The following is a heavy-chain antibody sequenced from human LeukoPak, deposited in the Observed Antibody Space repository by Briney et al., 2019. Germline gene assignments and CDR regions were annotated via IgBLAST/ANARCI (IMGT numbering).Heavy chain of an antibody. CDR1: GYTFTGYY. J-gene: IGHJ5*02. CDR2: INPNSGGT. D-gene: IGHD1-26*01. Sequence: ASVKVSCKSSGYTFTGYYMHWERQAPGQGLEWMGWINPNSGGTNYAQKFQGRVTMTRDTSISTAYMELSRLRSDDTAVYYCARDSPIVEATHWFDPWGQGTLVTVSS. V-gene: IGHV1-2*02. CDR3: ARDSPIVEATHWFDP.